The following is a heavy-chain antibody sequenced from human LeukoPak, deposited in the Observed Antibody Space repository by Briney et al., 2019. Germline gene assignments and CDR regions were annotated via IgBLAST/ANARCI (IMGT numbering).Heavy chain of an antibody. CDR1: GGSISSGGYS. CDR3: ARGIGRDDFWSGYYSDDAFDI. CDR2: IYHSGST. V-gene: IGHV4-30-2*01. D-gene: IGHD3-3*01. Sequence: PSETLSLTCAVSGGSISSGGYSWSWIRQPPGKGLEWIGYIYHSGSTYYNPSLKSRVTISVDRSKNQFSLKLSSMTAADTAVYYCARGIGRDDFWSGYYSDDAFDIWGQGTMVTVSS. J-gene: IGHJ3*02.